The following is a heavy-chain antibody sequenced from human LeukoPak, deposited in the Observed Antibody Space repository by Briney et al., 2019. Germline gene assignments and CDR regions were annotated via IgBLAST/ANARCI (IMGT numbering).Heavy chain of an antibody. J-gene: IGHJ4*02. D-gene: IGHD4-11*01. CDR1: GFTFSSYG. CDR3: ARDLYTLDY. CDR2: IWYDGSNK. V-gene: IGHV3-33*01. Sequence: GGSLRLSCAASGFTFSSYGMHSVRQAPGKGLEWVAVIWYDGSNKYYADSVKGRFTISRDNSKNTLCLQMNSLRAEDTAVYYCARDLYTLDYWGQGTLVTVSS.